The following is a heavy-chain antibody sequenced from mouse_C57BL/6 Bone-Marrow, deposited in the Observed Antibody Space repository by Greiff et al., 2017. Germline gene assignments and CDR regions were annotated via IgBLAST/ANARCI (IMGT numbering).Heavy chain of an antibody. CDR2: MHPNGGSP. CDR1: GYTFTNYW. CDR3: ARSYDYDYDTMDY. V-gene: IGHV1-64*01. J-gene: IGHJ4*01. Sequence: VKLKQPGAELVKPGASVKLSCKASGYTFTNYWMHWVKQRPGQGLEWIGMMHPNGGSPDYNEKFKSEATLSVDKSSRTAYMELSSLTSEDSAVYYCARSYDYDYDTMDYWGQGTSVTVSS. D-gene: IGHD2-4*01.